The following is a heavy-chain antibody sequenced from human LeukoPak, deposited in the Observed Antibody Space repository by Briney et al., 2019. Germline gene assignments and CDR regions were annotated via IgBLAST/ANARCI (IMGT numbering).Heavy chain of an antibody. V-gene: IGHV3-30*03. CDR1: GFTFSSYG. D-gene: IGHD3-3*01. CDR2: ISYDGSNK. J-gene: IGHJ6*03. Sequence: GGSLRLSCAASGFTFSSYGMHWVRQAPGKGLEWVAVISYDGSNKYYADSVKGRFTISRDNAKNSLYLQMNSLRAEDTAVYYCARDYDPEASSYYYYYMDVWGKGTTVTVSS. CDR3: ARDYDPEASSYYYYYMDV.